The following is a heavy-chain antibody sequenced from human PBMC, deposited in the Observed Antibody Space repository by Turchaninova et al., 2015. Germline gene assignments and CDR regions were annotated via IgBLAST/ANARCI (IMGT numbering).Heavy chain of an antibody. J-gene: IGHJ4*02. CDR2: IIPIFGTA. CDR1: GGTFSPSE. D-gene: IGHD3-22*01. CDR3: ARGPDSSDYYYFY. V-gene: IGHV1-69*12. Sequence: QVQLVQSGDEVKKPGSSVKVSCKASGGTFSPSEISWGRQAPGQGLEWMGGIIPIFGTANYAQKFQGRVTVTADESTSTAYMELSSLRSEDTAVYYCARGPDSSDYYYFYWGQGTLVTVSS.